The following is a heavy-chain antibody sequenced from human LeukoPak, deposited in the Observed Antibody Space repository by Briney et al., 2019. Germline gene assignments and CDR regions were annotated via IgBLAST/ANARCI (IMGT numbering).Heavy chain of an antibody. D-gene: IGHD5-12*01. CDR1: GYTFTGYY. Sequence: ASVKVSCKASGYTFTGYYIHWVRQAPGQGLEWVGWINPNSGGTNFAQKFQGRFTMTRDTSTTTAYMELSSLRFDDTAVYYCARARMGSAYDYFDYWGQGTQVTVSS. V-gene: IGHV1-2*02. CDR3: ARARMGSAYDYFDY. J-gene: IGHJ4*02. CDR2: INPNSGGT.